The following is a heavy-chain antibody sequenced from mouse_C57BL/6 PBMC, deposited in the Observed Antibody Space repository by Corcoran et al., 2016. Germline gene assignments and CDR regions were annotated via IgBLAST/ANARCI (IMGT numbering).Heavy chain of an antibody. CDR1: GFNIKDYY. D-gene: IGHD6-2*01. J-gene: IGHJ4*01. Sequence: EVQLQQSGAELVKPGASVKLSCTASGFNIKDYYMHWVKQRTEQGLEWIGRIDPEDGETKYATKFQGKATITADTSSNTAYLQLSSLTSEDTAVYYCARYSLSYAMDYWGQGTSVTVSS. V-gene: IGHV14-2*01. CDR2: IDPEDGET. CDR3: ARYSLSYAMDY.